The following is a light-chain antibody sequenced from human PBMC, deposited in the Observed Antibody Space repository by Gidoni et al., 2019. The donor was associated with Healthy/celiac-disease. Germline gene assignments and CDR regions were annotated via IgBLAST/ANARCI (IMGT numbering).Light chain of an antibody. CDR3: NSRDSSGNHLGVV. Sequence: SSELTPDPAVSVALGQTVRITCQGDSLRSYYASWYQQKPGPAPVLVTYGKNNRPSGIPDRFSGSSSVNTASLTITGAQAEDEADYYCNSRDSSGNHLGVVFGGGTKLTVL. CDR2: GKN. CDR1: SLRSYY. J-gene: IGLJ2*01. V-gene: IGLV3-19*01.